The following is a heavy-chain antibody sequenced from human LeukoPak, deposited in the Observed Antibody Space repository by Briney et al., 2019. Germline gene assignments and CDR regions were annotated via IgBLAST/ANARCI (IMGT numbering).Heavy chain of an antibody. Sequence: GGSLRLSCEASGFTFSSYAMSWVRQAPGKGLEWVSAISGSGVTTHYAGSVKGRFSVSRDNSKNTLYLQMNSLRAEDTAVYYCAKARLEQWLEEFFDYWGQGTLVTVSS. CDR1: GFTFSSYA. CDR3: AKARLEQWLEEFFDY. V-gene: IGHV3-23*01. J-gene: IGHJ4*02. CDR2: ISGSGVTT. D-gene: IGHD6-19*01.